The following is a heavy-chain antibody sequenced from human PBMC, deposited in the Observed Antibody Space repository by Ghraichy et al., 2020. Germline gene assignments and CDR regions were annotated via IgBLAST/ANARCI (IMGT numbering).Heavy chain of an antibody. J-gene: IGHJ4*02. CDR2: ISYDGSNK. V-gene: IGHV3-30*18. Sequence: LSLTCAASGFTFSSYGMHWVRQAPGKGLEWVAVISYDGSNKYYADSVKGRFTISRDNSKNTLYLQMNSLRAEDTAVYYCAKDLSAYSGSYYGVFDYWGQGTLVTVSS. CDR3: AKDLSAYSGSYYGVFDY. D-gene: IGHD1-26*01. CDR1: GFTFSSYG.